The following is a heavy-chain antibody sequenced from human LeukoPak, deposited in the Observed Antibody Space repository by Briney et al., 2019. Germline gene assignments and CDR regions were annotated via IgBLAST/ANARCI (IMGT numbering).Heavy chain of an antibody. V-gene: IGHV1-69*05. D-gene: IGHD3-22*01. Sequence: SLKVSCKASGGTFSSYAISWVRQAPGQGLEWMGGIIPIFGTANYAQKFQGRVTMTRDTSTSTVYMELSSLRSEDTAVYYCARDNDDSSGYYFWGQGTLVTVSS. CDR2: IIPIFGTA. CDR1: GGTFSSYA. CDR3: ARDNDDSSGYYF. J-gene: IGHJ4*02.